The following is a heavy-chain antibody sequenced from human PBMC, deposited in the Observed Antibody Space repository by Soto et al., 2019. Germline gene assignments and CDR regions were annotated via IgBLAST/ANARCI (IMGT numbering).Heavy chain of an antibody. Sequence: LRLSCAVSGLMFSSYAMTWVRQAPGKGLEWVASISGIGGSTYYSDSVRGRFTISRDNSKKMLYLEMNSLKGDDTAVYYCAKDGSWGDHYYFDNWGQGTLVTVSS. CDR3: AKDGSWGDHYYFDN. D-gene: IGHD2-21*02. CDR1: GLMFSSYA. V-gene: IGHV3-23*01. J-gene: IGHJ4*02. CDR2: ISGIGGST.